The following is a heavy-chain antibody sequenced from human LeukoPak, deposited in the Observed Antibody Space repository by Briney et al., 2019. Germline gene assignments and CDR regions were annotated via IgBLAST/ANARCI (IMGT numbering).Heavy chain of an antibody. CDR3: AGWESYDILTGYPY. CDR1: GGSISSYY. Sequence: SETLSLTCTVSGGSISSYYWSWIRQPPGKGLEWIGYIYYSGSTNYNPSLKSRVTISVDTSKNQFSLKLSSVTAADTAVYYCAGWESYDILTGYPYWGQGTLVTVSS. D-gene: IGHD3-9*01. J-gene: IGHJ4*02. CDR2: IYYSGST. V-gene: IGHV4-59*12.